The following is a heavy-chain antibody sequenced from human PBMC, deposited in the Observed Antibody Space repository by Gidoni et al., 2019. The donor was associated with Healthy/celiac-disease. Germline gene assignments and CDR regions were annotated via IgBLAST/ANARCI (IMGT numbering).Heavy chain of an antibody. Sequence: EGQLVESGGGVVEPGGTLRVSSAASGFPFSTYNMIWVRQAPGKGLELGSSISTSSSYIYYADSVKGRVTFSRDNAKDSLYLQMNSLRAEDTAVYYCARQPERMDCSSTSCYVVSYGMDVWGQGTTVTVSS. V-gene: IGHV3-21*01. CDR1: GFPFSTYN. J-gene: IGHJ6*02. D-gene: IGHD2-2*01. CDR3: ARQPERMDCSSTSCYVVSYGMDV. CDR2: ISTSSSYI.